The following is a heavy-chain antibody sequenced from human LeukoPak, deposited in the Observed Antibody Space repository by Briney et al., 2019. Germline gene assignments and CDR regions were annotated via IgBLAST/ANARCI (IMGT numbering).Heavy chain of an antibody. V-gene: IGHV3-74*01. J-gene: IGHJ4*02. D-gene: IGHD3-16*01. CDR2: INSDGSTT. Sequence: GGSLLLSCAAPGFTFSSYGMHWGRQGPGKGVVWVSRINSDGSTTNYADSVKGRFTISRDNAKNTLYLQMNSLRAEDTAVYYCVRVDGGYWGQGTLVTVSS. CDR3: VRVDGGY. CDR1: GFTFSSYG.